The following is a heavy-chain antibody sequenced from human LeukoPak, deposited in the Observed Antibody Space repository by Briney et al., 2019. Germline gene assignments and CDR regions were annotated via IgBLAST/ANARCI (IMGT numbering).Heavy chain of an antibody. J-gene: IGHJ4*02. V-gene: IGHV3-21*01. CDR1: GFTFSNYN. Sequence: PGGSLRLSCAASGFTFSNYNMNWVRLAPGKGLEWVSSISTSRSYIHYADSVKGRFTISRENAKNSLYLQMSSLRAEDTAVYYCARDSSSGYYTHWGQGILVTVSS. CDR2: ISTSRSYI. D-gene: IGHD3-22*01. CDR3: ARDSSSGYYTH.